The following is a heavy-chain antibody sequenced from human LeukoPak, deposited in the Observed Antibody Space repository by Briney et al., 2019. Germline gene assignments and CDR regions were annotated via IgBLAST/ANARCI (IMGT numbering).Heavy chain of an antibody. D-gene: IGHD5-24*01. J-gene: IGHJ4*02. CDR1: GFTFTIYW. CDR3: ARPAGDGYNYFDY. Sequence: GESLKISCKTSGFTFTIYWIGWVRQMPGKGLEWMGIIYPGDSDARYSPSFQGQVTISADKSISTAYLEWSSLKASDTAMYYCARPAGDGYNYFDYWGQGTLVSVSS. CDR2: IYPGDSDA. V-gene: IGHV5-51*01.